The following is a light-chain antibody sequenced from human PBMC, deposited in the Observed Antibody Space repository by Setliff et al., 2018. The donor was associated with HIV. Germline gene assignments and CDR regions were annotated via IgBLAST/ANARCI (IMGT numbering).Light chain of an antibody. CDR3: SSYTSSGTDV. CDR1: SSDVGGYNY. CDR2: EVR. J-gene: IGLJ1*01. V-gene: IGLV2-14*01. Sequence: QSVLTQPASVSGSPGQSITISCTGTSSDVGGYNYVSWYQQHPGKAPKLIIYEVRNRPSGISNRFSGSKSGNTASLTISGLQAEDEADYYCSSYTSSGTDVFGTGTKVTVL.